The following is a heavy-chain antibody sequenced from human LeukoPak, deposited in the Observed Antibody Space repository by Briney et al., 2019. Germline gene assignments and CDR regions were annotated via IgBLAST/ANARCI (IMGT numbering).Heavy chain of an antibody. D-gene: IGHD3-10*01. CDR1: GGTFSSYA. CDR2: IIPIFGTA. CDR3: ARLAYGSGSTNPRFDP. Sequence: ASVKVSCKASGGTFSSYAISWVRQAPGQGLEWMGGIIPIFGTANYAQKFQGRVTITTDESTSTAYMELSSLRSEDTAVYYCARLAYGSGSTNPRFDPWGQGTLVTVSS. V-gene: IGHV1-69*05. J-gene: IGHJ5*02.